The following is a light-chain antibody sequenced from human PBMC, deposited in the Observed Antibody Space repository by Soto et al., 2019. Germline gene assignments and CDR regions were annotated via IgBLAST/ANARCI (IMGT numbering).Light chain of an antibody. CDR3: QQYNSFPAT. CDR2: DAS. J-gene: IGKJ1*01. Sequence: GDRVTITCRASQTISSWLAWYQQKPGKAPKVLIYDASSLESGVPSRFSGSGSGTEFTLTISSLQPDDFATYYCQQYNSFPATFGQGTKVDIK. CDR1: QTISSW. V-gene: IGKV1-5*01.